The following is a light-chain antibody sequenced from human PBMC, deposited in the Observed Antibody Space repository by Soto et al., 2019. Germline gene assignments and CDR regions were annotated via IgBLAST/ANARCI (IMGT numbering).Light chain of an antibody. J-gene: IGKJ3*01. V-gene: IGKV3-20*01. CDR1: QSVSSSY. CDR2: GAS. Sequence: EIVLTQSPGTLSLSPGERATLSCRASQSVSSSYLAWYQQKPGQAPRLLIYGASSRATGIPDRFSGSGSGTDFTLTISILEPEYFEVYYCQQYGSSPFTFGPGTNVDIK. CDR3: QQYGSSPFT.